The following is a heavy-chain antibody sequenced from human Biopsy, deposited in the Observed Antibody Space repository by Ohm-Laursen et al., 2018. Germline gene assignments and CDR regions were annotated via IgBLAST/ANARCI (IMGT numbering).Heavy chain of an antibody. Sequence: SVTASCKVPGGTFSNYGVNWARQAPGQGLEWLGGNIPILGTGNYAQKFQDRVTVAADTSTSTATMELRSLRSDDTAVYYCATKLTGYFHHWGQGILVIVSS. J-gene: IGHJ1*01. CDR3: ATKLTGYFHH. D-gene: IGHD3-9*01. CDR2: NIPILGTG. CDR1: GGTFSNYG. V-gene: IGHV1-69*06.